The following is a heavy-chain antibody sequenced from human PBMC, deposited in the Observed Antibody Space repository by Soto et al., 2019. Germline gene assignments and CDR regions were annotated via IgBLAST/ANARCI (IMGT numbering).Heavy chain of an antibody. CDR2: ISGDSNYI. CDR1: GFSFSGYN. J-gene: IGHJ3*01. D-gene: IGHD3-22*01. V-gene: IGHV3-21*01. CDR3: ARVVYFDRSAYGL. Sequence: GGSLTLSCAASGFSFSGYNMNWVRQAPGKGLEWVSSISGDSNYIYYADSVQGRFTISRDNAKNSVYLQMNSLRAEDTAVYYCARVVYFDRSAYGLWGHGAMVTVSS.